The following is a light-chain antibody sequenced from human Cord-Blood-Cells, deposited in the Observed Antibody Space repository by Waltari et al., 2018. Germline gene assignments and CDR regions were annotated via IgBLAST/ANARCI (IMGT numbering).Light chain of an antibody. V-gene: IGLV2-14*01. CDR1: SSDVGGYTY. CDR2: EVS. J-gene: IGLJ1*01. Sequence: SALPQPASVCGSPGRSVPISCTGTSSDVGGYTYVAWYHQHPGKAPKLMIYEVSNRPSGVSNRFSGSQSGNTASLTISGRQAEDEADYYCSSYTSSSTFFGTGTKVTVL. CDR3: SSYTSSSTF.